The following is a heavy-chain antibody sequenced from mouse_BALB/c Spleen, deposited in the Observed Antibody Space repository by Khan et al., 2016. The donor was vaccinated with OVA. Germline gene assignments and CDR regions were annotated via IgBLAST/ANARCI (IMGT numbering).Heavy chain of an antibody. CDR2: INPRTSYT. CDR1: GYTFTSNT. Sequence: QVQLQQSGAELARPGASVKMSCQASGYTFTSNTMHWVKQRPGQGLEWLGYINPRTSYTNYNQKFKDKATLTDDKSSSTAYMQLSILTSEDSAVYYCARRTTDYAMDYWGQGTSVTVSS. V-gene: IGHV1-4*01. D-gene: IGHD2-14*01. J-gene: IGHJ4*01. CDR3: ARRTTDYAMDY.